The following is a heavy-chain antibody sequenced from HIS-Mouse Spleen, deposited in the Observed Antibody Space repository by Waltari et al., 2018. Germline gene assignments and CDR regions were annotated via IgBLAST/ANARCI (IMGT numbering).Heavy chain of an antibody. CDR1: GGSISSSSYY. D-gene: IGHD6-13*01. Sequence: QLQLQESGPGLVKPSETLSLTCTVSGGSISSSSYYWGWIRQPPGKGLEWIGSIYYSGSTYYHPSLTGRVTISVDTSKNQFSLKLSSVTAADTAVYYCAREIPYSSSWYDWYFDLWGRGTLVTVSS. V-gene: IGHV4-39*07. CDR3: AREIPYSSSWYDWYFDL. CDR2: IYYSGST. J-gene: IGHJ2*01.